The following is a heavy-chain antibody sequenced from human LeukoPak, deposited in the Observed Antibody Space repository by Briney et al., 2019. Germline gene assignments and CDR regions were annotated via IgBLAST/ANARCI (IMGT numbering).Heavy chain of an antibody. CDR1: GYSISSGYY. Sequence: SETLSLTCTASGYSISSGYYWGWIRQPPGKGLGWIGSIYHSGSTYYNPSLKSRVTISVDTSKNQFSLKLSSVTAADTAVYYCARGTLYGDYVGDYYYYMDVWGKGTTVTVSS. CDR2: IYHSGST. CDR3: ARGTLYGDYVGDYYYYMDV. J-gene: IGHJ6*03. V-gene: IGHV4-38-2*02. D-gene: IGHD4-17*01.